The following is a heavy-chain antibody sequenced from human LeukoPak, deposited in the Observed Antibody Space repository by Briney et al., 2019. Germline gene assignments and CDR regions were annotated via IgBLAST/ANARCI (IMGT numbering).Heavy chain of an antibody. J-gene: IGHJ4*02. CDR2: IKPNSGGT. CDR1: GYTFTGYY. Sequence: GASVKVSCKSSGYTFTGYYMHWVRQAPGQGLEWMGWIKPNSGGTNYAQKFQGRVTMTRDTSISTAYMELSRLRSDDTAVYYCARDVRLGELSLFYWGQGTLVTVSS. CDR3: ARDVRLGELSLFY. V-gene: IGHV1-2*02. D-gene: IGHD3-16*02.